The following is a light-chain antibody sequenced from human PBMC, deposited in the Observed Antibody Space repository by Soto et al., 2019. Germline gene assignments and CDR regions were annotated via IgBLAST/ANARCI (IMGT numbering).Light chain of an antibody. V-gene: IGKV1-39*01. CDR1: QTVSSY. J-gene: IGKJ1*01. CDR2: AAS. CDR3: QQSYSIPWT. Sequence: DIQMTQSPSSLSASVGDRVTITCRASQTVSSYLSWYQQKPGKAPNLLVYAASSLHSGVPSRFSGSGSATDFTLTISSLQPADFATYYCQQSYSIPWTFGQGTKVEIK.